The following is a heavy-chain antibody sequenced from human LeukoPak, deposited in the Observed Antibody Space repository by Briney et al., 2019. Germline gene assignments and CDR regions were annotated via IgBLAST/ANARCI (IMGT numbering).Heavy chain of an antibody. J-gene: IGHJ6*03. D-gene: IGHD1-14*01. Sequence: PGRSLRLSCAASGFSISNYNMNWVRQAQGKGLEWLSSISSSSSTIFYADSVKGRLTISRDNAKNSLFLQMNSLRAEDTAVYYCATEPLYYYYMDVWGKGTTVTVSS. V-gene: IGHV3-48*01. CDR1: GFSISNYN. CDR2: ISSSSSTI. CDR3: ATEPLYYYYMDV.